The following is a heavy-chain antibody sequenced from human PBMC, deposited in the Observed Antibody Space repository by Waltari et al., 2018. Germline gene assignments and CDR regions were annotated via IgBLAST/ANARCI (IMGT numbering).Heavy chain of an antibody. J-gene: IGHJ5*02. CDR3: ARQGYCGGDCYSDT. CDR2: ISYRGAT. CDR1: CHSPTSAIYY. V-gene: IGHV4-39*01. D-gene: IGHD2-21*01. Sequence: LQLQESGPGLVTPSETLSLTCTVSCHSPTSAIYYWGWIRQPPGKGLEWIATISYRGATYYSPSLKSRVTISIDTSKNQFSLKVTSVTAADTAVYYCARQGYCGGDCYSDTWGQGTPVTVSP.